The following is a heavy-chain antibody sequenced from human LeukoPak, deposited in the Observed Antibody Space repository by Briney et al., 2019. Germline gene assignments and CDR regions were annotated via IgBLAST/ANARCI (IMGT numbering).Heavy chain of an antibody. V-gene: IGHV1-2*02. CDR1: GYTVTDYY. J-gene: IGHJ4*02. CDR3: ARDRDYSNTERGFDY. D-gene: IGHD4-11*01. Sequence: ASVKVSCKTSGYTVTDYYIHWVRQAPGQGLEWMGWINPNSGETNSAQKFQGRVTMTGDTSISTGYMGLRRVTSDDTAVYYCARDRDYSNTERGFDYWGQGTLVTVSS. CDR2: INPNSGET.